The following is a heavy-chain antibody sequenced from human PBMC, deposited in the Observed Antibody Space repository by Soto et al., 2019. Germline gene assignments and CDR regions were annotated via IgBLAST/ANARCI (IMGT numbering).Heavy chain of an antibody. D-gene: IGHD1-26*01. CDR2: IHSDGSST. J-gene: IGHJ3*01. Sequence: EVQLLESGGGLVQPGESLRLSCAASGFTFSYYWMHWVRQAPGMGLVWVSRIHSDGSSTTYEDSVKGRFTISRDNARNTLYLPMNSLRAEDTAVYYCARGDRGAFDLWGQGTVLTVSS. V-gene: IGHV3-74*01. CDR3: ARGDRGAFDL. CDR1: GFTFSYYW.